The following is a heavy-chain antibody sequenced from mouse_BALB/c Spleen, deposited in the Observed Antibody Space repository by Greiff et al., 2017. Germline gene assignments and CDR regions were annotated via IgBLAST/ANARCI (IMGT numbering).Heavy chain of an antibody. V-gene: IGHV1-12*01. CDR1: GYTFTSYN. D-gene: IGHD2-14*01. J-gene: IGHJ4*01. CDR2: IYPGNGDT. Sequence: QPGAELVKPGASVKMSCKASGYTFTSYNMHWVKQTPGQGLEWIGAIYPGNGDTSYNQKFKGKATLTADKSSSTAYMQLSSLTSEDSAVYYCARSNRYDDYAMDYWGQGTSVTVSS. CDR3: ARSNRYDDYAMDY.